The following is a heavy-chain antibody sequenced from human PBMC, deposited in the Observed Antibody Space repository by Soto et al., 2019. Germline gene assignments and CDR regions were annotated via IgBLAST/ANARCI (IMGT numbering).Heavy chain of an antibody. CDR1: GFAFNNYG. J-gene: IGHJ4*02. CDR2: ISKSDYT. D-gene: IGHD2-2*01. V-gene: IGHV3-21*01. Sequence: GGSLRLSCTVSGFAFNNYGINWVRQAPGKGLEWVSSISKSDYTYYSDSVTGRSTISRDNAKNSVSLQMNTLRVEDTAVYYCAREDSIIIPAVSDFWGQGTLVTVSS. CDR3: AREDSIIIPAVSDF.